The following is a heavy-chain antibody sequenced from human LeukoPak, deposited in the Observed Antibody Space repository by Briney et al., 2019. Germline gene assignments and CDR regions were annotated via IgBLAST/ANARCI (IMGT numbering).Heavy chain of an antibody. J-gene: IGHJ4*02. Sequence: PGGSLRLSCAASGFTFIDYGMHWVRQAPGKGLEWVAIIWSDATNAYYADSVKGRFTISRDNSKNTLYLQMNSLRAEDTAVYYCAKVDSYYYGSGSYERYWGQGTLVTVSS. CDR1: GFTFIDYG. CDR3: AKVDSYYYGSGSYERY. CDR2: IWSDATNA. V-gene: IGHV3-33*06. D-gene: IGHD3-10*01.